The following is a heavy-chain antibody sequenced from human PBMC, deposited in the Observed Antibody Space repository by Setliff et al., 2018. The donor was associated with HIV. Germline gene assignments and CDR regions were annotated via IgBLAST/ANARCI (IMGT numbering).Heavy chain of an antibody. Sequence: PSETLSLTCTVSGDSINSGNYYWSWIRQHPGKGLEWIGYIYYSGSAYYSPSLKSRVTISEDTSKNQFSLKMRSVTAADMAVYYCARDRYYYDSSGYYEGEYYYYGMDVWGQGTTVTVSS. CDR1: GDSINSGNYY. CDR2: IYYSGSA. CDR3: ARDRYYYDSSGYYEGEYYYYGMDV. J-gene: IGHJ6*02. V-gene: IGHV4-31*03. D-gene: IGHD3-22*01.